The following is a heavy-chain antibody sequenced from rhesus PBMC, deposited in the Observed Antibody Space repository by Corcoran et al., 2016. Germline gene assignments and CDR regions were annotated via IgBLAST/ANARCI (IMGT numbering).Heavy chain of an antibody. CDR1: GGSISSNY. V-gene: IGHV4-173*01. J-gene: IGHJ4*01. D-gene: IGHD2-15*01. CDR2: ISGSGGST. Sequence: QLQLQESGPGLVKPSETLSLTCAVSGGSISSNYWSWIRQHLGKGLEWIGRISGSGGSTDYNPSLNGAVTISPDTSKNQFSLKLRSVTAADTGVYYCARGSTVDSWGQGVLVTVSS. CDR3: ARGSTVDS.